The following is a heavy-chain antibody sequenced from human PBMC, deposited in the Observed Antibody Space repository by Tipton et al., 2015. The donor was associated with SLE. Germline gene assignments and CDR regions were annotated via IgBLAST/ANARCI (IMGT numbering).Heavy chain of an antibody. CDR2: IYHSGST. J-gene: IGHJ2*01. CDR3: ARSGHIVVVVLGYFDV. V-gene: IGHV4-38-2*02. D-gene: IGHD2-21*01. Sequence: TLSLTCTVSGYSIRSGYYCGWIRQPPGKGLEWIGSIYHSGSTYYNPSLKSRVTISVDTSKNQFSLKLSSVTAADTAVYYCARSGHIVVVVLGYFDVWGRGTLVTVSS. CDR1: GYSIRSGYY.